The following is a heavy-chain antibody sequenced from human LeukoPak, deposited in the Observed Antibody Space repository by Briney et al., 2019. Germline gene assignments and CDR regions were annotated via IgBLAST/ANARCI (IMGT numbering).Heavy chain of an antibody. V-gene: IGHV1-18*01. CDR2: ISAYNDNT. J-gene: IGHJ4*02. Sequence: ASVKVSCKASGYTLTLYGISWERQAPGQGLEWMGWISAYNDNTNYAQKLQGRVTMTTDTSTSTAYMELRSLRSDDTAVYYCARVHYDILTGYSYLDYWGQGTLVTVSS. D-gene: IGHD3-9*01. CDR1: GYTLTLYG. CDR3: ARVHYDILTGYSYLDY.